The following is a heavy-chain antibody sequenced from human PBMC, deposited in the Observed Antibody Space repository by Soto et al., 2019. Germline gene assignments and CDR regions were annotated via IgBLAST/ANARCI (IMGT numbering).Heavy chain of an antibody. V-gene: IGHV4-59*01. J-gene: IGHJ4*02. CDR3: ALRSMAVVPEY. CDR1: GDSISSYY. CDR2: LYYGRSA. D-gene: IGHD3-22*01. Sequence: QVQLQESGPGLVKPSETLSLTCAVSGDSISSYYCMWIRQPPGKGLESIGYLYYGRSANYNPSLKSRVTLSVDTSTNQCSLTLSSMTAADPAVYSCALRSMAVVPEYWGQGTLVTVSS.